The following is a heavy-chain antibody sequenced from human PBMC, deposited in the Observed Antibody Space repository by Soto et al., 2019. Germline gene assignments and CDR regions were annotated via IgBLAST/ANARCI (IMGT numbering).Heavy chain of an antibody. V-gene: IGHV3-74*01. D-gene: IGHD1-26*01. Sequence: EVQLVESGGGLVQPGGSLRLSCATSGFTFRNYWMHWVRQAPGKGLVWVSRINSDASIITYADSVKGRFTISRDNAKNPLYLQMNSLRAEDTAVYYCAGAWSTSHDFWGQGTLVTVSS. CDR2: INSDASII. J-gene: IGHJ4*02. CDR3: AGAWSTSHDF. CDR1: GFTFRNYW.